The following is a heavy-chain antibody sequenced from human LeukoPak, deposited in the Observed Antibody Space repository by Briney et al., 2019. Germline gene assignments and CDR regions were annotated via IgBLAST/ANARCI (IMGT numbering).Heavy chain of an antibody. CDR1: GFPFSTYA. Sequence: GGSLRLSCAASGFPFSTYAMNWVRQAPGKGLEWVSVITGSGGFTQYADSVKGRFTISRDNSKNTLYLQMNSLRAEDTAVYYCAKGTHYDFWSGYFYGMDVWGQGTTVTVSS. D-gene: IGHD3-3*01. V-gene: IGHV3-23*01. CDR2: ITGSGGFT. J-gene: IGHJ6*02. CDR3: AKGTHYDFWSGYFYGMDV.